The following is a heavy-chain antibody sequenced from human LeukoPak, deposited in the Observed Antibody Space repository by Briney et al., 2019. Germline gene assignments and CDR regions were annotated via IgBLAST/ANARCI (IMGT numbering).Heavy chain of an antibody. J-gene: IGHJ4*02. CDR1: GFTFSSYA. V-gene: IGHV3-23*01. Sequence: SGRSLRLSCAASGFTFSSYAMSWVRQAPGKGLEWVSAISGSGGSTYYADSVKGRFTISRDNSKNTLYLQMNSLRAEDTAVYYCAGAPEADLGPFDYWGQGTLVTVSS. D-gene: IGHD1-14*01. CDR2: ISGSGGST. CDR3: AGAPEADLGPFDY.